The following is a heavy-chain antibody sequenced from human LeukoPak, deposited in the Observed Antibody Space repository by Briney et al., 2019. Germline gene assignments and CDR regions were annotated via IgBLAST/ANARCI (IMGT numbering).Heavy chain of an antibody. V-gene: IGHV1-69*06. CDR3: AREGGVPAAGYFDY. D-gene: IGHD2-2*01. CDR1: GGTFSSYA. CDR2: IIPIFGTA. Sequence: ASVKVSCKASGGTFSSYAISWVRQAPGQGLEWMGGIIPIFGTANYAQKFQGRVTITADKSTSTAYMELSSLRSEDTAVYYCAREGGVPAAGYFDYWGQGTLVTVSS. J-gene: IGHJ4*02.